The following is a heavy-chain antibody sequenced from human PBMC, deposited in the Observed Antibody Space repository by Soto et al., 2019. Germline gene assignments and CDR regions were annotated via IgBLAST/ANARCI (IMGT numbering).Heavy chain of an antibody. CDR2: ISYDGSNK. Sequence: PGGSLRLSCAASGFTFSSYGMHWVRQAPGKGLEWVAVISYDGSNKYYADSVKGRFTISRDNSKNTLYLQMNSLRAEDTAVYYCAKVDGSGSYYISLIHPSYFYYGMDVWGQGTTVTVSS. CDR1: GFTFSSYG. CDR3: AKVDGSGSYYISLIHPSYFYYGMDV. J-gene: IGHJ6*02. D-gene: IGHD3-10*01. V-gene: IGHV3-30*18.